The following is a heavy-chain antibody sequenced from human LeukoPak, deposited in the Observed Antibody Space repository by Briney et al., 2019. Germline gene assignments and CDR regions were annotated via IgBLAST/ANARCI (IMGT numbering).Heavy chain of an antibody. J-gene: IGHJ4*02. CDR2: NYYSGST. D-gene: IGHD4-17*01. V-gene: IGHV4-59*01. CDR3: AAYGDHIGYFDY. CDR1: GGSISSYY. Sequence: KPSEPLSLTCTVSGGSISSYYWSRIRQPPGKGLEWTGYNYYSGSTNYNPSLNSRVIISVDTSKNQFSLKLNSVTAADTAVYYCAAYGDHIGYFDYWGQGTLVTVSS.